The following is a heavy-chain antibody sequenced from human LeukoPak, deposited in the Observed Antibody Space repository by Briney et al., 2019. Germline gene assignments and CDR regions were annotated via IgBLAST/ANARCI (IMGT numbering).Heavy chain of an antibody. J-gene: IGHJ4*02. V-gene: IGHV3-7*01. CDR3: AKSVSPGGYVGSLYFFDD. D-gene: IGHD1-26*01. Sequence: GGSLRLSCATSRFIFSSYWMTWVRRTPGKGLEWVASINQDGSDKYYVDSVKGRFTISRDNAKKSLYLEMSSLRAEDTAVYYCAKSVSPGGYVGSLYFFDDWGQGTLVTVSS. CDR2: INQDGSDK. CDR1: RFIFSSYW.